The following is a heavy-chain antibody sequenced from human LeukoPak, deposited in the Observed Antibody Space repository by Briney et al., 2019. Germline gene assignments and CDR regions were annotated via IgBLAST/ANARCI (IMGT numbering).Heavy chain of an antibody. CDR3: ARDVDTVADYYFDY. CDR1: GFTFSSYA. D-gene: IGHD5-12*01. V-gene: IGHV3-30-3*01. Sequence: GGSLRLFCAASGFTFSSYAMHWVRQAPGKGLEWVAVISYDGSNKHHADSVRGRFTISRDNSKKTLYLQMNSLRAEDTAVYYCARDVDTVADYYFDYWGQGALVTVSS. J-gene: IGHJ4*02. CDR2: ISYDGSNK.